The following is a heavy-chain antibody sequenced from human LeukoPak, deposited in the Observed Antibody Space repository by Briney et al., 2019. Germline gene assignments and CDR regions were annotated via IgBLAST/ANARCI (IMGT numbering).Heavy chain of an antibody. CDR3: ARAERGGYSGYDYGTDL. J-gene: IGHJ6*04. CDR2: ISYDGSNT. CDR1: GFTFSSYA. V-gene: IGHV3-30*04. Sequence: GRSLRLSCAASGFTFSSYAMHWVRQAPGKGLEWVAVISYDGSNTYYADSVKGRFTISRDNSKNTLYLQMNSLRAEDTAVYYCARAERGGYSGYDYGTDLWGKGTTVTVSS. D-gene: IGHD5-12*01.